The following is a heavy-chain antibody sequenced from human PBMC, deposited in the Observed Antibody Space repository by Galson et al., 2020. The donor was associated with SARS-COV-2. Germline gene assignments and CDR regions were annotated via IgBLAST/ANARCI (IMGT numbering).Heavy chain of an antibody. V-gene: IGHV4-39*01. CDR2: GYYSGST. Sequence: ETSETLSLTCAASGGSLTRTSYYWAWIRQSPRRGLEWIGSGYYSGSTYYNPSFQSRVTISVDTSKNQFSLHLVSATAADTAVYYCARVGGNAWFDPWGQGTQVIVSS. J-gene: IGHJ5*02. D-gene: IGHD3-16*01. CDR3: ARVGGNAWFDP. CDR1: GGSLTRTSYY.